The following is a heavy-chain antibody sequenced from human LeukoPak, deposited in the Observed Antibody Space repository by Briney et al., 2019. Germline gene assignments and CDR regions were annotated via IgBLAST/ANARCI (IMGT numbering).Heavy chain of an antibody. Sequence: SVKVSCKASGFTFTSSAVQWVRQARGQRLEWIGWIVVGSGNTNYAQKFQERVTITRDMPTSTAYMQLSSLRSEDTAVYYCAAGYCSGGSCYSDYYYGMAVWGKGTTVTVSS. V-gene: IGHV1-58*01. CDR3: AAGYCSGGSCYSDYYYGMAV. J-gene: IGHJ6*04. CDR1: GFTFTSSA. CDR2: IVVGSGNT. D-gene: IGHD2-15*01.